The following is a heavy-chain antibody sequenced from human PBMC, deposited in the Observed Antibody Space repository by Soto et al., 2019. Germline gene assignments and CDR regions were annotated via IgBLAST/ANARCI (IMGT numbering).Heavy chain of an antibody. CDR3: ARLPKPSSGWSWIDY. D-gene: IGHD6-19*01. J-gene: IGHJ4*02. V-gene: IGHV4-39*01. Sequence: QLQLQESGPGLVKPSETLSLTCTVSGGSISSSSYYWGWIRQPPGNGLEWIGSIYYSGSTYYNPSITSRVTISVDTSKNQFSLKLSSVTAADTAVYYCARLPKPSSGWSWIDYWGQGTLVTVSS. CDR2: IYYSGST. CDR1: GGSISSSSYY.